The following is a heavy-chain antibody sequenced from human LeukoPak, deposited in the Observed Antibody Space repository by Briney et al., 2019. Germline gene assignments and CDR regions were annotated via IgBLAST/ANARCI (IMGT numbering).Heavy chain of an antibody. CDR3: SYDSSGYDYYGMDV. CDR1: GYTFTSYD. V-gene: IGHV1-8*01. Sequence: ASVKVSCKASGYTFTSYDINWVRQATGQGLEWMGWMNPNSGNTGYAQKFQGRVTMTRNTSISTAYMELSSLRSEDTAVYYYSYDSSGYDYYGMDVWGQGTTVTVSS. J-gene: IGHJ6*02. CDR2: MNPNSGNT. D-gene: IGHD3-22*01.